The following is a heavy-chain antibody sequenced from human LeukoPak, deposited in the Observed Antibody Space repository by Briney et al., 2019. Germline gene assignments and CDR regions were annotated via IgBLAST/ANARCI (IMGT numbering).Heavy chain of an antibody. CDR2: IYYSGST. D-gene: IGHD3-22*01. CDR1: GGSISSYY. J-gene: IGHJ3*02. CDR3: ARVSPRYYDSSGYNDAFDI. Sequence: SETLSLTCTVSGGSISSYYWSWIRQPPGKGLERIGYIYYSGSTNYNPSLKSRVTISVDTSKNQFSLKLSSVTAADTAVYYCARVSPRYYDSSGYNDAFDIWGQGTMVTVSS. V-gene: IGHV4-59*01.